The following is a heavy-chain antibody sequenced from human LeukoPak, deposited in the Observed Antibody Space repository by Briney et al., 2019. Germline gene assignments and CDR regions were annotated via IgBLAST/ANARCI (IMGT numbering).Heavy chain of an antibody. CDR3: ARVGYSSSWYLDY. Sequence: KASETLSFTCTVSGGSISSSSYYWGWIRQPPGKGLEWIGSIYYSGSTYYNPSLKSRVTISVDTSKNQFSLKLSSVTAADTAVYYCARVGYSSSWYLDYWGQGTLVTVSS. J-gene: IGHJ4*02. D-gene: IGHD6-13*01. V-gene: IGHV4-39*07. CDR1: GGSISSSSYY. CDR2: IYYSGST.